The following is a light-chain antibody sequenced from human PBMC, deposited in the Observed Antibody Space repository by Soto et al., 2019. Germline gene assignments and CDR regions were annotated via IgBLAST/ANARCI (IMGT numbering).Light chain of an antibody. CDR1: SSDVGGYNY. Sequence: QSALTQPRSASGSPGQSVTISCTGTSSDVGGYNYVSWYQQYPGRAPKLMIYEVTKRPSGVPDRFSGSKSGNTASLTVSGLQAVDEADFYCSSYAASNNFYFVFGGGTQLTVL. CDR3: SSYAASNNFYFV. V-gene: IGLV2-8*01. CDR2: EVT. J-gene: IGLJ3*02.